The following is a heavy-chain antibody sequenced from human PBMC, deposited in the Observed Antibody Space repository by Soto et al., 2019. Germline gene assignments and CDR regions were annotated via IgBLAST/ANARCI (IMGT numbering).Heavy chain of an antibody. CDR2: INYSGTT. CDR3: AGGTGRSVAGKFDH. J-gene: IGHJ4*02. Sequence: SETLSLTCTVSGYSISGFYWSWVRQTPGQGLEWIGYINYSGTTNSNPSLKSRVSISVDTSKSQFSLKLSSVTAADTAVYYCAGGTGRSVAGKFDHWGQGTLVTVS. CDR1: GYSISGFY. V-gene: IGHV4-59*01. D-gene: IGHD6-19*01.